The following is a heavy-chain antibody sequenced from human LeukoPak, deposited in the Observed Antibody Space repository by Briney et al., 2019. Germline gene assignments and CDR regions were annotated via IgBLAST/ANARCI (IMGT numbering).Heavy chain of an antibody. CDR3: ARGDSYGEFDY. Sequence: SETLSLTCAVYGGSFSGYYWSWIRQPPGKGLEWIGEINHSGSTNYNPSLKSRVTISVDTSKNQFSLRLTSLTAADTAVYYCARGDSYGEFDYWGQGTLVTVSS. D-gene: IGHD5-18*01. V-gene: IGHV4-34*01. CDR2: INHSGST. J-gene: IGHJ4*02. CDR1: GGSFSGYY.